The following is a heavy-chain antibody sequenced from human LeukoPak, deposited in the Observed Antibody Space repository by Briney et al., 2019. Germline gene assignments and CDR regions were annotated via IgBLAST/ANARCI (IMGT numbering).Heavy chain of an antibody. J-gene: IGHJ6*02. V-gene: IGHV3-73*01. D-gene: IGHD4-11*01. CDR1: GFTFSGSA. CDR3: TRQDSNLYYYYGMDV. Sequence: GGSLRLSCAASGFTFSGSAMHWVRQASGKGLEWVGRIRSKANSYATAYAASVKGRFTISRDDSKNTAYLQMSSLKTEDTAVYYCTRQDSNLYYYYGMDVWGQGTTVTVSS. CDR2: IRSKANSYAT.